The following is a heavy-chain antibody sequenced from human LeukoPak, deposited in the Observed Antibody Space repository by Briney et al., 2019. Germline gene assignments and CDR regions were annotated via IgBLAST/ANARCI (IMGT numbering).Heavy chain of an antibody. CDR1: GYTFTGYY. J-gene: IGHJ6*02. D-gene: IGHD3-10*01. V-gene: IGHV1-2*02. Sequence: GAPVNASYTASGYTFTGYYMHWVRQAPGQGLEWMGWINPNSGGTNYAQKFQGRVTMTRDTSLSTAYMELSRLRSDDTAVYYCARTAVRGVSRQYYYYGMDVWRQGTRVTVSS. CDR2: INPNSGGT. CDR3: ARTAVRGVSRQYYYYGMDV.